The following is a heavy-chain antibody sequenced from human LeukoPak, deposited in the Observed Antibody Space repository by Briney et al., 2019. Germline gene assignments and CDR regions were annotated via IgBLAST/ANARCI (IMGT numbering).Heavy chain of an antibody. Sequence: GGSLRLSRAASGFTFSSYEMNWVRQAPGKGLEWVSYISSSGSTIYYADSVKGRFTISRDNAKNSLYLQMNSLRAEDTAVYYCAELCITRTGVVGGKGTTVTISS. D-gene: IGHD3-10*01. CDR2: ISSSGSTI. J-gene: IGHJ6*04. CDR3: AELCITRTGVV. CDR1: GFTFSSYE. V-gene: IGHV3-48*03.